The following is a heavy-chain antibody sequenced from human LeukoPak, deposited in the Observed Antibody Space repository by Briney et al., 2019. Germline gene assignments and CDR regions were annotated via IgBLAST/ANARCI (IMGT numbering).Heavy chain of an antibody. D-gene: IGHD3-9*01. CDR1: GFTFDDYA. CDR3: AKDTLEVLRYFDWLSSQTQYMDV. J-gene: IGHJ6*03. Sequence: PGGSLRLSCAASGFTFDDYAMHWVRQAPGKGLEWVSLISGDGGSTYYADSVKGRFTISRDNSKNSLYLQMNSLRTEDTALYYCAKDTLEVLRYFDWLSSQTQYMDVWGKGTTVTVSS. CDR2: ISGDGGST. V-gene: IGHV3-43*02.